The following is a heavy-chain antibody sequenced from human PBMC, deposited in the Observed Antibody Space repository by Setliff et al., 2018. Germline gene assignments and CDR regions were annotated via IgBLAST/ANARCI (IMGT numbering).Heavy chain of an antibody. CDR1: GFSLSTSGVG. D-gene: IGHD3-3*01. J-gene: IGHJ4*02. CDR2: IYWDDDK. Sequence: SGPTLVNPTQTLTLTCTFSGFSLSTSGVGVGWIRQPPGKALEWLALIYWDDDKRYSPSLKSRLTITKDTSKNQVVLTMTNMDPVDTATYYCARCITIFGVVIPNAFDYWGQGTLVTVSA. V-gene: IGHV2-5*02. CDR3: ARCITIFGVVIPNAFDY.